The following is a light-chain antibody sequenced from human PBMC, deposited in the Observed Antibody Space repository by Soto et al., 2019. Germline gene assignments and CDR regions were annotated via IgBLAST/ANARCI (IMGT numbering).Light chain of an antibody. J-gene: IGKJ2*01. CDR3: QQYGSSPTTTPGYT. V-gene: IGKV3-20*01. CDR1: QSVSSSY. Sequence: EIVLTQSPGTLSLSPGERATLSCRASQSVSSSYLAWYQQKPGQAPRILIYGASSRATGIPDRFSGSGSGTDFTLTISRLEPEDFAVYYCQQYGSSPTTTPGYTFGQGTKLEIK. CDR2: GAS.